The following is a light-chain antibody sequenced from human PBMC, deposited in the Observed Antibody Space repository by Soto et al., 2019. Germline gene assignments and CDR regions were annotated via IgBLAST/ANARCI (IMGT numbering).Light chain of an antibody. V-gene: IGLV2-14*01. CDR3: SSYTSSSTLVV. J-gene: IGLJ2*01. Sequence: QSALTQPASVSGSPGQSITISCTGTSSDVGGYNYVSWYQQHPGKAPKLMIYDVSNRPSGVSNRFSGSKSGNTVSLTISGLQAEDEAYYYCSSYTSSSTLVVFGGGTKLTVL. CDR1: SSDVGGYNY. CDR2: DVS.